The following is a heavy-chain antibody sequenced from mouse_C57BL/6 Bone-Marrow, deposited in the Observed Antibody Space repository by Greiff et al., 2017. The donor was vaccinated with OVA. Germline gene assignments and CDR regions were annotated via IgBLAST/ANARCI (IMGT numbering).Heavy chain of an antibody. J-gene: IGHJ3*01. Sequence: EVHLVESGGGLVQPGGSLKLSCAASGFTFSDYGMAWVRQAPRKGPEWVAFISNLAYSIYYADTVTGRFTISRENAKNTLYLEMSSLRSEDTAMYYCARTYYYGSSYGAWFAYWGQGTLVTVSA. CDR3: ARTYYYGSSYGAWFAY. CDR2: ISNLAYSI. CDR1: GFTFSDYG. V-gene: IGHV5-15*01. D-gene: IGHD1-1*01.